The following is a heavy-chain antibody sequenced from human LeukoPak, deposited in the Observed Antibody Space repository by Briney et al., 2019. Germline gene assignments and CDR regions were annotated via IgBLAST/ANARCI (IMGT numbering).Heavy chain of an antibody. J-gene: IGHJ3*02. CDR1: GYTFINYY. CDR2: INPSGVSA. CDR3: TRNGWVGAPQLGAFDI. V-gene: IGHV1-46*01. D-gene: IGHD1-26*01. Sequence: ASVKVPCKASGYTFINYYLHWVRQAPGQGPDWVGIINPSGVSATYAQKFQGRVTMTRDTSTSTVYMELSSLRSEDTAVYYCTRNGWVGAPQLGAFDIWGQGTMVTVSS.